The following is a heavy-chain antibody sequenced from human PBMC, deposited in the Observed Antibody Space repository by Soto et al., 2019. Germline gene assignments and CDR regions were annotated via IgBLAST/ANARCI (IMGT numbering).Heavy chain of an antibody. CDR3: ARGAEQLVQGYNWFDP. CDR2: INHSGST. Sequence: SETLSLTCAVYGGSFSGYYWSWIRQPPGKGLEWIGEINHSGSTNYNPSLKSRVTISVDTSKNQFSLKLSSVTAADTAVYYCARGAEQLVQGYNWFDPWGQGTLVTVSS. CDR1: GGSFSGYY. V-gene: IGHV4-34*01. D-gene: IGHD6-6*01. J-gene: IGHJ5*02.